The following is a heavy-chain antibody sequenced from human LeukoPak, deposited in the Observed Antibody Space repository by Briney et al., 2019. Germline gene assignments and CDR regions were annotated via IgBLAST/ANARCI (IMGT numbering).Heavy chain of an antibody. V-gene: IGHV4-59*01. Sequence: PSETLSLTCTVPGGSISSYYRSWVRQPPGKGLEWIGYIYYSGSTNYNPYLKSRVTISVDTSKNQFSLKLSSVTAADTAVYYCARRHYYDSSGCFEIWGQGTMVTVSS. CDR2: IYYSGST. CDR1: GGSISSYY. CDR3: ARRHYYDSSGCFEI. J-gene: IGHJ3*02. D-gene: IGHD3-22*01.